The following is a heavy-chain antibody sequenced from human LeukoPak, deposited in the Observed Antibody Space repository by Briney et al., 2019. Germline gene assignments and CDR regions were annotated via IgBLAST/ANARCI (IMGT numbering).Heavy chain of an antibody. CDR1: GGTFSSYA. CDR2: IIPIFGTA. Sequence: ASVKVSCKASGGTFSSYAISWVRQAPGQGLEWMGGIIPIFGTANYAQKFQGRVTITADESTSTAYMELSSLRSEDTAVYYCARVTEGTQDSTHYYYYYGMDVWGQGTTVTVSS. V-gene: IGHV1-69*13. J-gene: IGHJ6*02. D-gene: IGHD1-1*01. CDR3: ARVTEGTQDSTHYYYYYGMDV.